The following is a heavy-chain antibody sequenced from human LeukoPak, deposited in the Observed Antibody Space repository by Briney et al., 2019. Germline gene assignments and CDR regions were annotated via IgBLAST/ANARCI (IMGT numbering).Heavy chain of an antibody. CDR1: GFTFSSYG. CDR2: IRYDGSNK. D-gene: IGHD3-22*01. Sequence: GGSLRLSCAPSGFTFSSYGMHWVRQAPGKGLEWVAFIRYDGSNKYSADSVKGRFTTSRNKSKTTLYLQMTSLRAEDTAINYCARDSRITMIMGYEDYWGQGTPVTVSS. J-gene: IGHJ4*02. CDR3: ARDSRITMIMGYEDY. V-gene: IGHV3-30*02.